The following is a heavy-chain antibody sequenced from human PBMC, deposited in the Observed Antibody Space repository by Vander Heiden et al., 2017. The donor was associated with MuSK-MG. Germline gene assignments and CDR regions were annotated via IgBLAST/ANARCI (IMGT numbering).Heavy chain of an antibody. Sequence: QVQLQESGPGLVKPAETLYLTCTVSGDSISTYYWSWIRQPAGKGLESIGRIYSSGSTDFNATLKSRVTMSVDTSKNQFSLNLSSVTAADTAIYYCARDSRLGGAATDHDYWGQGTLVTVSS. J-gene: IGHJ4*02. CDR3: ARDSRLGGAATDHDY. CDR1: GDSISTYY. V-gene: IGHV4-4*07. CDR2: IYSSGST. D-gene: IGHD6-13*01.